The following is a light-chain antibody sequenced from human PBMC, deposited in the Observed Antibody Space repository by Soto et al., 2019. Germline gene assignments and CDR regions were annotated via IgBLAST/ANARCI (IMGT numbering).Light chain of an antibody. CDR1: QSISSW. CDR2: DAS. V-gene: IGKV1-5*01. J-gene: IGKJ1*01. CDR3: QQYNYSSS. Sequence: DIQMTQSPSTLSASVGDRVTITCRASQSISSWLAWYQQKPGKAPKLLIYDASSLESGVPSRFSGSGSGTEFTLTIRSLQTDDFASYYRQQYNYSSSFGQGTKVEIK.